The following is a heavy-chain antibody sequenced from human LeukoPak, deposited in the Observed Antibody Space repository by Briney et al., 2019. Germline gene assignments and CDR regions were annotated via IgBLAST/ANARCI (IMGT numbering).Heavy chain of an antibody. V-gene: IGHV4-59*01. D-gene: IGHD1-1*01. Sequence: SETLSLTCTVSGGSLSYYWWSCIRQPPGKGLEWIGYIYYSGSTNYNPSLKSRVTISVDTSKNQFSLKLVSVTAAGTAVYFCARGKPLEPLDYWGQGTLVTVSS. CDR3: ARGKPLEPLDY. CDR1: GGSLSYYW. J-gene: IGHJ4*02. CDR2: IYYSGST.